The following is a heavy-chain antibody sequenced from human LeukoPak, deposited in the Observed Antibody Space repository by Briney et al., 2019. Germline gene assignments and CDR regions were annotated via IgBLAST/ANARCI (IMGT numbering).Heavy chain of an antibody. Sequence: SQTLSLTCNVSGYSISSGYFWGWIRQPPGKGLEWIGSIHHSGSSYYNPSLKSRVTISVDTSKNQFSLKLSSVTAADTAVYYCATVRGDSARYYYYYYMDVWGKGTTVTVSS. J-gene: IGHJ6*03. CDR3: ATVRGDSARYYYYYYMDV. D-gene: IGHD4-17*01. CDR2: IHHSGSS. CDR1: GYSISSGYF. V-gene: IGHV4-38-2*02.